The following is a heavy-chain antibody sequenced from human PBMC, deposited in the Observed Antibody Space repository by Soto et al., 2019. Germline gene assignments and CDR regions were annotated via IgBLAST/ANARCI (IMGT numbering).Heavy chain of an antibody. Sequence: HPGGSLRLSCAASGFSFSGYAMHWVRQAPGKGLEWLAVISLDGSEKYYADSVKGRFTISRDNSNNTLYLEMDNLRREDTAAYYCAKVGRALLVPASMWWSGMYGNEVWCQAPPVTVPS. V-gene: IGHV3-30*18. CDR2: ISLDGSEK. D-gene: IGHD2-2*01. CDR1: GFSFSGYA. J-gene: IGHJ6*02. CDR3: AKVGRALLVPASMWWSGMYGNEV.